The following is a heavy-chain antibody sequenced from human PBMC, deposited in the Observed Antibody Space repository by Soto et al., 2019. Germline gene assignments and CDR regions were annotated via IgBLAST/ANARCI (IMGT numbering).Heavy chain of an antibody. J-gene: IGHJ6*03. CDR3: ARPGKGFYYYYYMDV. CDR2: VSQGGAAAYLAEGETT. CDR1: GAFLNNFF. Sequence: PSETLSLTCTASGAFLNNFFWSWIRQTPGKGLEWIGYVSQGGAAAYLAEGETTGYNPALESRATISLDLPKNQFSLRLTSVTAADTAVYYCARPGKGFYYYYYMDVWGKGTKVTVSS. D-gene: IGHD1-26*01. V-gene: IGHV4-59*08.